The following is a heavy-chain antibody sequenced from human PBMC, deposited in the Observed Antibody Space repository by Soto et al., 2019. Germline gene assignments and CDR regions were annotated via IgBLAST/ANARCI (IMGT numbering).Heavy chain of an antibody. CDR3: ARVSGSYYYGMDV. Sequence: SETLSLTCTVSGGSISSYYWNWIRQPPGKGLEWIGYIYYSGSTNYNPSLKSRVTISVDTSKNQFSLKLSSVTAADTAVYYCARVSGSYYYGMDVWGQGTTVTVSS. V-gene: IGHV4-59*01. CDR2: IYYSGST. J-gene: IGHJ6*02. D-gene: IGHD1-26*01. CDR1: GGSISSYY.